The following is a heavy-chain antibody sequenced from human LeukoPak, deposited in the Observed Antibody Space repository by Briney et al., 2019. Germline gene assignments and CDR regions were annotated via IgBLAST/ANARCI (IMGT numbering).Heavy chain of an antibody. CDR3: ARGTTTVIYYYDSSGQGSDAFDI. J-gene: IGHJ3*02. D-gene: IGHD3-22*01. Sequence: SETLSLTCAVYGGSFSGYYWSWIRQPPGKGLEWIGYIYYSGSPNYNPSLKSRVTISVDTSKNQFSLKLSSVTAADTAVYYCARGTTTVIYYYDSSGQGSDAFDIWGQGTMVTVSS. CDR1: GGSFSGYY. CDR2: IYYSGSP. V-gene: IGHV4-59*01.